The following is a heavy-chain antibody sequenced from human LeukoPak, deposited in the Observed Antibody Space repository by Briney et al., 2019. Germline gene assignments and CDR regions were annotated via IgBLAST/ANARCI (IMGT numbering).Heavy chain of an antibody. J-gene: IGHJ4*02. Sequence: PGGSLRLSCAASGFIFSNYWMSWLRQAPGKGLEWVSAISGSGGSTYYADSVKGRFTISRDNSKNTLYLQMNSLRAEDTAVYYCAKGDVVVVPAANDYWGQGTLVTVSS. CDR1: GFIFSNYW. CDR3: AKGDVVVVPAANDY. CDR2: ISGSGGST. D-gene: IGHD2-2*01. V-gene: IGHV3-23*01.